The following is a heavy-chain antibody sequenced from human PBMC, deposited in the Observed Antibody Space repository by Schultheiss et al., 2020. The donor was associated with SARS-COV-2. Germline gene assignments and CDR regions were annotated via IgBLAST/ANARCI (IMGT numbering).Heavy chain of an antibody. CDR2: IIPILGIA. CDR1: GGTFSSYA. CDR3: ARRRHSGSYYGYYYYGMDV. D-gene: IGHD1-26*01. J-gene: IGHJ6*02. V-gene: IGHV1-69*04. Sequence: SVKVSCKASGGTFSSYAISWVRQAPGQGLEWMGRIIPILGIANYAQKFQGRVTITADKSTSTAYMELRSLRSDDTAVYYCARRRHSGSYYGYYYYGMDVWGQGTTVTVAS.